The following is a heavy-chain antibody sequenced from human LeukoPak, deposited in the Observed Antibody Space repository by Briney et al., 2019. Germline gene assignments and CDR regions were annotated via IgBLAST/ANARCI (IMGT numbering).Heavy chain of an antibody. CDR3: ARGRGSSWYFDY. V-gene: IGHV3-21*01. CDR2: ISTGSRYK. D-gene: IGHD6-13*01. Sequence: GGSRRLSCAASGFTFSNYIMNWVRQAPGKGLELVSSISTGSRYKYYAASVKGRFTISRDDAKNSVYLQMNSLRAEDTAVYYCARGRGSSWYFDYWGQGTLVTVSS. CDR1: GFTFSNYI. J-gene: IGHJ4*02.